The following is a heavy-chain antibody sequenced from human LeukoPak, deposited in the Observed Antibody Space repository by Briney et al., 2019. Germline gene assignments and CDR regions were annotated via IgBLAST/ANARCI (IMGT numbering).Heavy chain of an antibody. CDR1: GGTFSSYA. V-gene: IGHV1-69*13. Sequence: ASVKVSCKASGGTFSSYAISWVRQAPGQGLEWMGGIIPIFGTANYAQKSQGRVTITADESTSTAYMELSSLRSEDTAVYYCARDYCSSTSCLFDYWGQGTLVTVSS. CDR2: IIPIFGTA. CDR3: ARDYCSSTSCLFDY. D-gene: IGHD2-2*01. J-gene: IGHJ4*02.